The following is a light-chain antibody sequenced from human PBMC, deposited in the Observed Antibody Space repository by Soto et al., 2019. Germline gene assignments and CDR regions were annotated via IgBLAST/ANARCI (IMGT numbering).Light chain of an antibody. Sequence: QSVLTQPASVSGSPGQSITISCTGTSSDVGNYNLVSWYQQHPGKAPKLMIYEGSKRPSGVSNRFSGSKSGNTASLTISGLQAEDEADYYCCSYAGSEVVFGGGTKLTVL. CDR2: EGS. J-gene: IGLJ2*01. CDR3: CSYAGSEVV. CDR1: SSDVGNYNL. V-gene: IGLV2-23*01.